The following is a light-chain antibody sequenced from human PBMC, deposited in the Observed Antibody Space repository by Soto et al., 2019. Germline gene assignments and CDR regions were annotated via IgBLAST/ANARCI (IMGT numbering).Light chain of an antibody. J-gene: IGKJ4*01. V-gene: IGKV3-11*01. Sequence: EIVLTQSPATLSLSPGXRATLSCRASPSVPNFLAWYQQKPGQAPRLLIYGAFNRATGIPARFSGSGSGTDFTLTISSLEPEDFAVYYCQQRSNWPRLTFGGGTKVDIK. CDR2: GAF. CDR3: QQRSNWPRLT. CDR1: PSVPNF.